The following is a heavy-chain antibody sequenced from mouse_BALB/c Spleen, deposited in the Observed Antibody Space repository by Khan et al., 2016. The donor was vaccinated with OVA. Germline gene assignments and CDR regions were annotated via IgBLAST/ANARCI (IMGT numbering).Heavy chain of an antibody. D-gene: IGHD1-1*01. Sequence: EVELVESGGDLVQPGGSRKLSCAASGFTFSSYGMHWVRQAPEKGLEWVAYISGDSNTFYHADTVKGRFTISRDNPRNTLFLQMTSLMSEDTAMYYCATSYFYGYYFDYWGRGTTLTVSS. V-gene: IGHV5-17*02. CDR1: GFTFSSYG. CDR3: ATSYFYGYYFDY. CDR2: ISGDSNTF. J-gene: IGHJ2*01.